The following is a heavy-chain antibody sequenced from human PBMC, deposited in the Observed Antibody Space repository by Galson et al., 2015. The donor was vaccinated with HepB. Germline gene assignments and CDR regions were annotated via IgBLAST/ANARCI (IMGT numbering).Heavy chain of an antibody. CDR2: IKNKADGGTT. V-gene: IGHV3-15*01. CDR1: GFTFINAW. J-gene: IGHJ5*02. CDR3: QFLTGYYMRDP. Sequence: SLRLSCAASGFTFINAWISWVRQAPGKGLEWVGRIKNKADGGTTDYAAPVKGRFTISRDDSKTTLYLQMNSLTTDDAAMYYGQFLTGYYMRDPWGQGTLVTVSS. D-gene: IGHD3-9*01.